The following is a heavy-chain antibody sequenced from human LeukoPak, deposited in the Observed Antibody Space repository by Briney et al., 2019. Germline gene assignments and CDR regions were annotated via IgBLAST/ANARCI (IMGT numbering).Heavy chain of an antibody. J-gene: IGHJ4*02. CDR1: GFTFSSYS. Sequence: GGSLRLSCAASGFTFSSYSMNWVRQAPGKGPEWVSSISSSSSYIYYADSVKDRFTISRDNAKNSLYLQMNGLRAEDTAVYYCARDVVKLLWFGFDYWGQGTLVTVSS. CDR3: ARDVVKLLWFGFDY. CDR2: ISSSSSYI. V-gene: IGHV3-21*01. D-gene: IGHD3-10*01.